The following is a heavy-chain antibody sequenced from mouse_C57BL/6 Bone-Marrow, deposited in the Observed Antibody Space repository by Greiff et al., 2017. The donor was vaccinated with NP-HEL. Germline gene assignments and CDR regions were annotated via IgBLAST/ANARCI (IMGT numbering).Heavy chain of an antibody. V-gene: IGHV6-6*01. D-gene: IGHD4-1*01. CDR1: GFTFSDAW. J-gene: IGHJ1*03. Sequence: EVKLMESGGGLVQPGGSMKLSCAASGFTFSDAWMDWVRQSPEKGLEWVAEIRNKANNHATYYAESVKGRFTISRDDSKSSVYLQMNSLRAEDTGIYYCTPLTGRQNWYFDVWGTGTTVTVSS. CDR3: TPLTGRQNWYFDV. CDR2: IRNKANNHAT.